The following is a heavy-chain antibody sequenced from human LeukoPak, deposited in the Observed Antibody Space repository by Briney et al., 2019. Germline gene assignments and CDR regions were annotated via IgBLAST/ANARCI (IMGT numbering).Heavy chain of an antibody. D-gene: IGHD5-18*01. CDR3: AKDQGGYSYGLPYYFDY. CDR2: ISGSGGST. Sequence: GGSLRLSRAASGFTFSSYAMSWVRQAPGKGLGWVSAISGSGGSTYYADSVKGRFTISRDNSKNTLYLQMNSLRAEDTAVYYCAKDQGGYSYGLPYYFDYWGQGTLVTVSS. V-gene: IGHV3-23*01. CDR1: GFTFSSYA. J-gene: IGHJ4*02.